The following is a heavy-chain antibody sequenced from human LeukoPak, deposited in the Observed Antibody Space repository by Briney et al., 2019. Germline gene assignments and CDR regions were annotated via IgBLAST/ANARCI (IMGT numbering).Heavy chain of an antibody. CDR2: IYSGGST. Sequence: GGSLRLSCAASGFTVSSNYMSWVRQAPGKGLEWVSVIYSGGSTYYADSVKGRFTISRDNSKNTLYLQMNSLGAEDTAVYYCARGYCSSTSCYPFDYWGQGTLVTVSS. CDR1: GFTVSSNY. D-gene: IGHD2-2*01. J-gene: IGHJ4*02. CDR3: ARGYCSSTSCYPFDY. V-gene: IGHV3-53*05.